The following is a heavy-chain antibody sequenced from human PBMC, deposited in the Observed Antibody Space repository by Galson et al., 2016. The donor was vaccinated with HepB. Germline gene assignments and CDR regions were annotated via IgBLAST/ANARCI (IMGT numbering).Heavy chain of an antibody. CDR1: GGNFNDYV. Sequence: SVKVSCKASGGNFNDYVITWVRQAPGQGLEWMGRIIPTFNTTKYAQKIQGRVTITADKSTRTAYMELTSLRSEDTAIYYCARTIFDPITVTIMKIDDWGQGALVTVSS. J-gene: IGHJ4*02. CDR2: IIPTFNTT. D-gene: IGHD3-3*01. CDR3: ARTIFDPITVTIMKIDD. V-gene: IGHV1-69*06.